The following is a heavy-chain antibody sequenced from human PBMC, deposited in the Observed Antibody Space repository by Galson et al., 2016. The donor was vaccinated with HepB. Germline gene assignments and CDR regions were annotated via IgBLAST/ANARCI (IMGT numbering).Heavy chain of an antibody. Sequence: SETLSLTCTVSGGSVTDFPYYWTWMRQPPGGRLEWIGFMSYDGNTKYNPSLTGRASISVDTSHNQFNLKVTSVSAADTAMYFCAGDRRIRILTVFDRYFDSWGQGTLVTVSS. CDR2: MSYDGNT. CDR3: AGDRRIRILTVFDRYFDS. D-gene: IGHD3-9*01. CDR1: GGSVTDFPYY. J-gene: IGHJ4*02. V-gene: IGHV4-61*01.